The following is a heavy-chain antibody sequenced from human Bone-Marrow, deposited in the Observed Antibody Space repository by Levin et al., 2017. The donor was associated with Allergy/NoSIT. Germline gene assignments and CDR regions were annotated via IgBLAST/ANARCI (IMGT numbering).Heavy chain of an antibody. CDR2: IYDSSGST. V-gene: IGHV4-59*01. J-gene: IGHJ6*02. CDR1: GGSISSYH. D-gene: IGHD5-12*01. CDR3: ARDRAIVTTNAIYYYGMDV. Sequence: SETLSLTCTVSGGSISSYHWSRIRQPPGKGLEWIGYIYDSSGSTNYNPSLKSRVTISVDTSKNQFSLKLSSVTAADTAVYYCARDRAIVTTNAIYYYGMDVWGQGTTVTVSS.